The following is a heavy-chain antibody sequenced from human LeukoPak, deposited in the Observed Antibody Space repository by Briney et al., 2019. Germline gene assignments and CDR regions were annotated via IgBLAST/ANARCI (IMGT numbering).Heavy chain of an antibody. CDR2: INHSGST. Sequence: PSETLSLTCAVYGGSFSGYYWSWIRQPPGKGLEWIGEINHSGSTNYNPSLKSRVTISVDTSKNQFSLKLSSVTAADTAVYYCASLSIGAGIAARPNYYYYGMDVWGQGTTVTVSS. CDR3: ASLSIGAGIAARPNYYYYGMDV. V-gene: IGHV4-34*01. D-gene: IGHD6-6*01. CDR1: GGSFSGYY. J-gene: IGHJ6*02.